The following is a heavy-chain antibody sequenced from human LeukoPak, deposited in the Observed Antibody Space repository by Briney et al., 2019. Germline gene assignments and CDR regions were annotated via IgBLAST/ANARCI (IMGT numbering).Heavy chain of an antibody. CDR3: VRGGPLAGHAFDV. Sequence: PGGSLRLSCAGSGFTFSKYDMHWVRQAPGRGLEWVSDITSGGDTHYQGSVKGRFTISRDNAKNSFYLEMNSLRVGDTAVYYCVRGGPLAGHAFDVWGRGTLVPVS. J-gene: IGHJ3*01. CDR2: ITSGGDT. V-gene: IGHV3-13*04. CDR1: GFTFSKYD. D-gene: IGHD6-19*01.